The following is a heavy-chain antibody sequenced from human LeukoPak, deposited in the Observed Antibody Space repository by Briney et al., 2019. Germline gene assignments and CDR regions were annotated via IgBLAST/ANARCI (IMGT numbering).Heavy chain of an antibody. Sequence: SETLSLTCTVSGGSISSGDYYWSWIRQPPGKGLEWIGYIYYSGSTYYNPSLKNRVTISVDTSKNHFSLKLSSVSAADTAVYYCARDTGAIDYWGQGTLVTVSS. J-gene: IGHJ4*02. CDR3: ARDTGAIDY. CDR1: GGSISSGDYY. D-gene: IGHD7-27*01. V-gene: IGHV4-30-4*08. CDR2: IYYSGST.